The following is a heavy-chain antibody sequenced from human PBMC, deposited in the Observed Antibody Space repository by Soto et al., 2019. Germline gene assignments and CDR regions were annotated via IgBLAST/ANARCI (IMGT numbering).Heavy chain of an antibody. V-gene: IGHV3-30*18. J-gene: IGHJ6*02. Sequence: QVQLVESGGGVVQHGRSLRLSCAASGFTFSSYGMHWVRQAPGKGLEWVAVISYDGSNKYYADSVKGGFTISRDNSKNTLYLQMNSLRAEDTAVYYCAKDYGDYVGYYYYYGMDVWGQGTTVTVSS. CDR1: GFTFSSYG. CDR2: ISYDGSNK. D-gene: IGHD4-17*01. CDR3: AKDYGDYVGYYYYYGMDV.